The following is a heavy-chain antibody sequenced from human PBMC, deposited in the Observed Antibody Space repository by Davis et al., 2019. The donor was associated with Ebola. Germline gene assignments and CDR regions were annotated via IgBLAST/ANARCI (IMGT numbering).Heavy chain of an antibody. CDR1: GYSFTSYW. CDR3: ARQKSTYYYMDV. V-gene: IGHV5-51*01. D-gene: IGHD5/OR15-5a*01. CDR2: IYPGDSDT. Sequence: PGGSLRLSCKGSGYSFTSYWIGWVRQMPGKGLEWMGIIYPGDSDTRYSPSFQGQVTISADKSISTAYLQWSSLKASDTAIYYCARQKSTYYYMDVWGKGTTVTVSS. J-gene: IGHJ6*03.